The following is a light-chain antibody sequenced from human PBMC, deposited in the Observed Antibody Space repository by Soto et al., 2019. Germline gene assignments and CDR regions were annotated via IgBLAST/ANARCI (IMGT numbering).Light chain of an antibody. J-gene: IGKJ1*01. CDR1: QGMSTY. CDR3: QQSYSTSWT. CDR2: AAS. V-gene: IGKV1-39*01. Sequence: DIQMTQSPSSLSASVGDRVTITCRASQGMSTYLHWYQQKPGKAPKLLIYAASSLQSGVPSRLSGSGSETDFTLTISSRQPEDFATYSCQQSYSTSWTFGQGTKVEIK.